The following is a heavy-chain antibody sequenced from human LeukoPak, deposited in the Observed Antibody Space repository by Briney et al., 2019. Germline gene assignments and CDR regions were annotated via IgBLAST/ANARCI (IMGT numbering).Heavy chain of an antibody. CDR1: GGSISSGGYY. V-gene: IGHV4-30-2*01. CDR3: ARTVTTLQAFDI. Sequence: SETLSLTCTVSGGSISSGGYYWSWIRQPPGKGLEWIGYIYHSGSTYYNPSLKSRVTISVDRSKNQFSLKLSSVTAADTAVYYCARTVTTLQAFDIWGQGTMVTVSS. D-gene: IGHD4-11*01. J-gene: IGHJ3*02. CDR2: IYHSGST.